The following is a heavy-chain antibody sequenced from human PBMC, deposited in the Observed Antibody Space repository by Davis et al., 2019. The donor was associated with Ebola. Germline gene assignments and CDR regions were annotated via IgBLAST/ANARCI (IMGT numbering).Heavy chain of an antibody. CDR2: ISTDSSAI. Sequence: GGSLRLSCAASGFTFSSYSMNWVRQAPGKGLEWVSYISTDSSAIYYADSVKGRFTISRDNAKNSLYLQMNSLTDDDTAVYYCARDRGVVTYDYWGQGTQVTVSS. D-gene: IGHD4-23*01. V-gene: IGHV3-48*02. CDR3: ARDRGVVTYDY. J-gene: IGHJ4*02. CDR1: GFTFSSYS.